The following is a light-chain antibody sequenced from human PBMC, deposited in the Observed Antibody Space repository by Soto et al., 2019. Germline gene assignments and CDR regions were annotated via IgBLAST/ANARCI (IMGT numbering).Light chain of an antibody. Sequence: DIVMTQSPDSLAVSLGERATINCKSSQSVLYSSNNKNYLAWYQQKPGQPPKLLIYWASTRESGVPDRFSGSVSGTDFTLTISSLQAEDVAVYYCQQYFRPWTFGQGTKVEIK. CDR2: WAS. V-gene: IGKV4-1*01. J-gene: IGKJ1*01. CDR1: QSVLYSSNNKNY. CDR3: QQYFRPWT.